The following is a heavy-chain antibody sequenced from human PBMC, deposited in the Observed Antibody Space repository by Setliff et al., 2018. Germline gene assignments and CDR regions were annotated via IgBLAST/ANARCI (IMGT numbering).Heavy chain of an antibody. J-gene: IGHJ5*02. CDR3: ARAGPTVAFFRVLVISWWDP. CDR1: GDSISRGSYY. CDR2: FHTGGST. V-gene: IGHV4-61*09. D-gene: IGHD3-3*01. Sequence: SETLSLTCTVSGDSISRGSYYWTWIRQPAGKGLEWIGHFHTGGSTNYNRSLRSRVSISVDTSKNQFSLKLSSVTAADTATYYCARAGPTVAFFRVLVISWWDPWGQGSLVTLSS.